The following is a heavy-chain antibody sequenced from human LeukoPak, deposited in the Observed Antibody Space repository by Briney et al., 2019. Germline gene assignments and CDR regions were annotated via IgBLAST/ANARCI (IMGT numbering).Heavy chain of an antibody. CDR1: GGSISSYY. CDR3: ATPGGYCSSTSCYGAFDI. D-gene: IGHD2-2*03. CDR2: IYYSGST. Sequence: SETLSLTCTVSGGSISSYYWSWIRQPPGKGLEWIGYIYYSGSTNYNPSLKSRVTISVDTSKNQFSLKLSSVTAADTAVYYCATPGGYCSSTSCYGAFDIWGQGTMVTDSS. J-gene: IGHJ3*02. V-gene: IGHV4-59*08.